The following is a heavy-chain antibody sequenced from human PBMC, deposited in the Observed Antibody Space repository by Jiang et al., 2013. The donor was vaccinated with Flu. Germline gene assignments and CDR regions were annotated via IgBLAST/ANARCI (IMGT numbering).Heavy chain of an antibody. V-gene: IGHV4-39*01. CDR2: IYHGGNT. Sequence: GSGLVKPSETLSLTCTVSGGSITNSLYYWGWIRQFPGKGLEWIGSIYHGGNTHYNPSLKSRVTIFVDTSKNQFSLKLNSVTAADTAVYYCARHPREWLGSPPDPWGQGTPSQRLL. D-gene: IGHD3-3*01. CDR1: GGSITNSLYY. J-gene: IGHJ5*02. CDR3: ARHPREWLGSPPDP.